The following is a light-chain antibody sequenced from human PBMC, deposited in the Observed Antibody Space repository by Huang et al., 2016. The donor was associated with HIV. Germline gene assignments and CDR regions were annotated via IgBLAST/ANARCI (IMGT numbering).Light chain of an antibody. CDR2: DAS. CDR1: QSISTS. J-gene: IGKJ5*01. Sequence: DIQMTQSPSTLSASVGDRVTITCRASQSISTSLAWYQQKPGKAPQLLIYDASSLEGGVPSRFSGSGSGTEFTLTINSLQPDNFATYYCQQYNSYPITFGQGTRLEMK. CDR3: QQYNSYPIT. V-gene: IGKV1-5*01.